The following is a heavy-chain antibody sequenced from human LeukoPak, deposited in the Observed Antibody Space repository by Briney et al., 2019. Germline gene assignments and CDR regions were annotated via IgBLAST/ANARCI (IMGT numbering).Heavy chain of an antibody. CDR2: ISVSGNT. J-gene: IGHJ4*02. V-gene: IGHV3-23*01. Sequence: PGGSLRLSCAASGFTLSSYAMSWVRQGPGKGLEWVSAISVSGNTYHADSVKGRFTISRDSSKNTLYLQMNSLRAGDAAVYYCAKGRGVAAAGPFDYWGQGTLVTVSS. CDR3: AKGRGVAAAGPFDY. CDR1: GFTLSSYA. D-gene: IGHD6-13*01.